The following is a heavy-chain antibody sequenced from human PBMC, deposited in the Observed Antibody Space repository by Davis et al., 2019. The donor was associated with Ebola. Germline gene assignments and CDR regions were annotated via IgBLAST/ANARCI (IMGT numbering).Heavy chain of an antibody. V-gene: IGHV1-3*01. CDR3: ARDDPYDYIWGSYAGSGMDV. Sequence: AASVKVSCKASGYTFTSYAMHWVRQAPGQRLEWMGWINAGNGNTKYSQKFQGRVTITRDTSASTAYMELSSLRSEDTAVYYCARDDPYDYIWGSYAGSGMDVWGQGTTVTVSS. J-gene: IGHJ6*02. D-gene: IGHD3-16*01. CDR1: GYTFTSYA. CDR2: INAGNGNT.